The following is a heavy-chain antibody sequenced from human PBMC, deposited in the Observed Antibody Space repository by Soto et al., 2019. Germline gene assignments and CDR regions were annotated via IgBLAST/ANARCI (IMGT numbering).Heavy chain of an antibody. V-gene: IGHV4-59*08. CDR1: GGSISSYY. Sequence: SETLSLTCTVSGGSISSYYWSWIRQPPGKGLEWIGYIYYSGSTNYNPSLKSRVTISVDTSKNQFSLKLSSVTAADTAVYYCARLDRDQLAALYYYYYMDVWGKGTTVTVSS. J-gene: IGHJ6*03. D-gene: IGHD6-19*01. CDR2: IYYSGST. CDR3: ARLDRDQLAALYYYYYMDV.